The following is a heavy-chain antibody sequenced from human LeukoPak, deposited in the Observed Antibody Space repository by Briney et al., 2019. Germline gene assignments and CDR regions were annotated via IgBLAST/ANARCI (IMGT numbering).Heavy chain of an antibody. J-gene: IGHJ6*03. Sequence: GGSLRLSCTASGFTFDDHTMHWVRQTPGKGLEWVAVISYDGSNKYYADSVKGRFTISRDNSKNTLYLQMNSLRAEDTAVYYCAREAYSSSWYGLSYYYYMDVWGKGTTVTVSS. CDR2: ISYDGSNK. CDR1: GFTFDDHT. V-gene: IGHV3-30-3*01. D-gene: IGHD6-13*01. CDR3: AREAYSSSWYGLSYYYYMDV.